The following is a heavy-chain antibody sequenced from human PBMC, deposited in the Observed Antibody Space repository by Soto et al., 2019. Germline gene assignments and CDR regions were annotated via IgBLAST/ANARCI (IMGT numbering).Heavy chain of an antibody. V-gene: IGHV3-21*01. J-gene: IGHJ4*02. CDR2: ISSSSSYI. CDR1: GFTFSSNS. D-gene: IGHD3-3*01. Sequence: LRLSCAASGFTFSSNSMTWVRQAPGKGLEWVSTISSSSSYIYYADSMKGRFTISRDNAKNSLYLQMNSLRAEDTAVYYCARDPRFPVTDIDFWDPGSLVTVSS. CDR3: ARDPRFPVTDIDF.